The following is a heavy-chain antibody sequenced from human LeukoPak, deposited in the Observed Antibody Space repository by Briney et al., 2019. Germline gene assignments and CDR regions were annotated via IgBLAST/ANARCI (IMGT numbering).Heavy chain of an antibody. D-gene: IGHD3-3*01. J-gene: IGHJ5*02. CDR1: GFTFSSYE. CDR3: ASRGSQSGYFLWFDP. V-gene: IGHV3-48*03. CDR2: ISSTGSTI. Sequence: GGSLRLSCAASGFTFSSYEMNWVRQAPGKGLEWVSYISSTGSTIYYADSVKGRFTISRDNAKNSLYLQMNSLRAEDTSVYYCASRGSQSGYFLWFDPWGQGTLVTVSS.